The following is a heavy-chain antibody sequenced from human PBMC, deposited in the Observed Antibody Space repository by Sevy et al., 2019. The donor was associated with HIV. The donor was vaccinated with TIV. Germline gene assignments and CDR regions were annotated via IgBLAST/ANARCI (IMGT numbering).Heavy chain of an antibody. CDR3: AREGVLDCSGGSCYHYDAFDI. V-gene: IGHV1-69*13. J-gene: IGHJ3*02. CDR1: GGTFSSYA. Sequence: ASVKVSCKASGGTFSSYAISWVRRAPGQGLEWMGGIIPIFGTANYAQKFQGRVTITADESTSTAYMELSSLRSEDTAVYYCAREGVLDCSGGSCYHYDAFDIWGQGTMVTVSS. D-gene: IGHD2-15*01. CDR2: IIPIFGTA.